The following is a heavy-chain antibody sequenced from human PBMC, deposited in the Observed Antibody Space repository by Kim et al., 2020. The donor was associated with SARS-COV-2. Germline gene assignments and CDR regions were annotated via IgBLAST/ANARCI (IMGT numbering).Heavy chain of an antibody. CDR2: IKDSGSDK. D-gene: IGHD5-12*01. CDR3: TRAWTDY. V-gene: IGHV3-7*01. CDR1: GFTFSGFW. Sequence: GGSLRLSCTASGFTFSGFWMTWIRQAPGKGLECMSTIKDSGSDKHYVDSVKGRFTISRDNARNTLYLQMNSLRAEDTAVYYCTRAWTDYWGNRTLV. J-gene: IGHJ4*01.